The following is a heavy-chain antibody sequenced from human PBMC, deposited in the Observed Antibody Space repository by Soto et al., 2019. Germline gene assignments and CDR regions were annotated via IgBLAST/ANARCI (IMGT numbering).Heavy chain of an antibody. CDR2: IIPILGIA. J-gene: IGHJ4*02. CDR1: GGTFSSYT. V-gene: IGHV1-69*02. D-gene: IGHD2-2*01. Sequence: SVKVSCKASGGTFSSYTISWVRQAPGQGLEWMGRIIPILGIANYAQNFQGRVTMTTDTSTSTAYMELTSLRFDDAAVYYCARGFIPENYWGQGTRVTVSS. CDR3: ARGFIPENY.